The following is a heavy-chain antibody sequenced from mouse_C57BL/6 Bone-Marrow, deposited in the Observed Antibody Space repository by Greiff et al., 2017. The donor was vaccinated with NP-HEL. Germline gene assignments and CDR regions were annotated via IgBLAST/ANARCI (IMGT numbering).Heavy chain of an antibody. CDR1: GYTFTSYT. V-gene: IGHV1-4*01. CDR2: INPSSGYT. Sequence: QVQLQQSGAELARPGASVKMSCKASGYTFTSYTMHWVKQRPGQGLEWIGYINPSSGYTKYNQKFKDKATLTADKSSSTASLQLSSLTSEDAAGYYCARRDGEFGYWGQGTTLTVSA. J-gene: IGHJ2*01. CDR3: ARRDGEFGY. D-gene: IGHD2-3*01.